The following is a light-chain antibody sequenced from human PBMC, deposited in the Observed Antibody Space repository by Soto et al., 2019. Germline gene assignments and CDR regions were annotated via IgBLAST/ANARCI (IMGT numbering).Light chain of an antibody. CDR2: AAS. J-gene: IGKJ5*01. CDR1: QSISSY. V-gene: IGKV1-39*01. CDR3: QHSYSTPPIT. Sequence: DIPMTQSPSSLYASVGDRVTITCRASQSISSYLNWYQQKPGKAPKLLIYAASSLQSGVPSRFSGSGSGTDFTLTISSLQPEDFATYYCQHSYSTPPITFGQGTRLEIK.